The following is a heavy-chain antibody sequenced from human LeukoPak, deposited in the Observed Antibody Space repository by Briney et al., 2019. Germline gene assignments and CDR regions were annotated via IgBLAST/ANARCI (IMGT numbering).Heavy chain of an antibody. CDR3: ARRIVGAIDY. CDR1: GYSISSGYY. D-gene: IGHD1-26*01. CDR2: IYHSGST. V-gene: IGHV4-38-2*01. J-gene: IGHJ4*02. Sequence: SETLSLTCAVSGYSISSGYYWGWIRQPPGKGLEWIGSIYHSGSTYYNPSLKSRVTISVDTSKNPFSLKLSSVTAADTAVYYCARRIVGAIDYWGQGTLVTVSS.